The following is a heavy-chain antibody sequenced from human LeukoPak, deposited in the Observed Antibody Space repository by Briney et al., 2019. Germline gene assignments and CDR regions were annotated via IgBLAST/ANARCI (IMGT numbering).Heavy chain of an antibody. Sequence: GGSLRLSCAASGFTFSSYWMSWVRQAPGKGLEWVANIKQDGSEKYYVDSVKGRFTISRDNAKNSLYLQMNSLRAENTAVYYCARDRDSSGWRFDYWGQGTLVTVSS. CDR2: IKQDGSEK. CDR3: ARDRDSSGWRFDY. D-gene: IGHD6-19*01. V-gene: IGHV3-7*03. CDR1: GFTFSSYW. J-gene: IGHJ4*02.